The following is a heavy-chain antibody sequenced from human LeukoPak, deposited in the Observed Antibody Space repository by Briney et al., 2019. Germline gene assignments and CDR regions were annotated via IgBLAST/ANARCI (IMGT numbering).Heavy chain of an antibody. V-gene: IGHV1-18*01. CDR3: ARGQLGVPAASPPFDI. J-gene: IGHJ3*02. D-gene: IGHD2-2*01. Sequence: ASVKVSCKASGYTFTSYGISWVRQAPGQGLEWMGWISAYNGNTNYAQKLQGRVTMTTDTSTSTAYMELRSLRSDDTAVYYCARGQLGVPAASPPFDIWGQGTKVTVSS. CDR1: GYTFTSYG. CDR2: ISAYNGNT.